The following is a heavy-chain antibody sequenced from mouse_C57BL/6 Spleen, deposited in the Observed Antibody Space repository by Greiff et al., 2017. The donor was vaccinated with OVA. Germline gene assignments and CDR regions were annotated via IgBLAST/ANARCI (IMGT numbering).Heavy chain of an antibody. CDR2: INPSTGGT. CDR1: GYSFTGYY. D-gene: IGHD1-1*01. CDR3: AICDYYGSSRAMDY. Sequence: VQLQQSGPELVKPGASVKISCKASGYSFTGYYMNWVKQSPEKSLEWIGEINPSTGGTTYNLQFKATAPLTVDKSSSTAYMQLKSLTSEDSAVDYCAICDYYGSSRAMDYWGQGTSVTVSS. J-gene: IGHJ4*01. V-gene: IGHV1-42*01.